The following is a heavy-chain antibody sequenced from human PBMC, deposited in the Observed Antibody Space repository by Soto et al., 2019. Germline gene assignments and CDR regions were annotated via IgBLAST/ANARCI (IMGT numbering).Heavy chain of an antibody. V-gene: IGHV4-34*01. D-gene: IGHD3-9*01. CDR3: ARAFRYFDWYDP. J-gene: IGHJ5*01. Sequence: PWETLSLTCAVYGGSFSDYFWSWIRQPPGKGLEWIGEINHSGSTNYNPSLKSRVTISVDMSKNQFSLKLNSVTAADTAVYYCARAFRYFDWYDPWGQGTLVTVSS. CDR2: INHSGST. CDR1: GGSFSDYF.